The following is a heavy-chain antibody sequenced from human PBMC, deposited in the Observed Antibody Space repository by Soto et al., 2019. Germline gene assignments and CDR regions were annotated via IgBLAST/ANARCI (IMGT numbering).Heavy chain of an antibody. D-gene: IGHD2-2*01. CDR1: GFSFSSYG. J-gene: IGHJ6*02. CDR2: IWYDGSNE. Sequence: GGSLRLSCAASGFSFSSYGMHWVRQAPGNGLERVTVIWYDGSNEYYADSVEGRFSLSRDNSKNTVYLQMYRLRVEDTAVYYCARDPTYCTSTSCHQYYAIDVWGQGTTVTVSS. V-gene: IGHV3-33*01. CDR3: ARDPTYCTSTSCHQYYAIDV.